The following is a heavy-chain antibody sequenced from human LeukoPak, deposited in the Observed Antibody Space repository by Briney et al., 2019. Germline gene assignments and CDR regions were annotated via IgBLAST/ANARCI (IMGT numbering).Heavy chain of an antibody. D-gene: IGHD4-23*01. CDR1: GDSISSNY. V-gene: IGHV4-34*01. CDR2: INHSGRT. Sequence: SETLSLTCTVSGDSISSNYWSWIRQPPGKGLERIGEINHSGRTNYTPSPTSRVTISVDTSKNHVSLKLSSVTAADTAVYYCARDYGGNSVWFDPWGQGTLVTVSS. CDR3: ARDYGGNSVWFDP. J-gene: IGHJ5*02.